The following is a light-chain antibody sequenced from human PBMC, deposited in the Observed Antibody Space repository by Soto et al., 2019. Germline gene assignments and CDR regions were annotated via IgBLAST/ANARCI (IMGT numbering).Light chain of an antibody. CDR1: SGSIASNY. V-gene: IGLV6-57*04. CDR3: QSYDSSTVV. CDR2: EDN. Sequence: NFILTQPHSVSESPGKTVTISCTRSSGSIASNYVHWYQQRPGSAPTTVIYEDNQRPSGVPDRFSGSTDGSSNSASLTISGLQTEDEADYYCQSYDSSTVVFGGGTQLTVL. J-gene: IGLJ2*01.